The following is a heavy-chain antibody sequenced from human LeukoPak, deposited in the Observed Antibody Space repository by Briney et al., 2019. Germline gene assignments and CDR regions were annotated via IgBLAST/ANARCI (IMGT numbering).Heavy chain of an antibody. D-gene: IGHD2-2*01. J-gene: IGHJ4*02. CDR1: GGSISSSSFY. CDR3: ARGRRVVVPAAMRSRGYSYGYDDY. V-gene: IGHV4-39*01. Sequence: PSETLSLTCTVSGGSISSSSFYWGWIRQPPGRGLEWIGSIYYSGSTSYNPSLKSRVTISVDTSKNQFSLKLSSVTAADTAVYYCARGRRVVVPAAMRSRGYSYGYDDYWGQGTLVTVSS. CDR2: IYYSGST.